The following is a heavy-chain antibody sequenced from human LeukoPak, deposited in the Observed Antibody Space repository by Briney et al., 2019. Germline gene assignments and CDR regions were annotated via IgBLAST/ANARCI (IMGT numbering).Heavy chain of an antibody. J-gene: IGHJ4*02. V-gene: IGHV4-39*01. CDR1: GGSISSSSYY. CDR3: ARLYYDSSGYYQICYFDY. D-gene: IGHD3-22*01. Sequence: SETLSLTCTVSGGSISSSSYYWGWIRQPPGKGLEWIGSIYYSGSTYYNPSLKSRVTISVDTSKNQFSLNLSSVTAADTAVYYCARLYYDSSGYYQICYFDYWGQGTLITVSS. CDR2: IYYSGST.